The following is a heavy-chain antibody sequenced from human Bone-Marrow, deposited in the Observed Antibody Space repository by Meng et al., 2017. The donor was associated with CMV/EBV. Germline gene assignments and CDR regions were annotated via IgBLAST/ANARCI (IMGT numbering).Heavy chain of an antibody. CDR3: ARGAGEWLRIFDY. CDR1: GYAFTSFA. D-gene: IGHD5-12*01. Sequence: QAQLVQSGDEVNKPGASVKVSCRASGYAFTSFAMHWVRQAPGQRLEWMGWINAGNGNTKYSQNFQGRVTITRDTSANTASMELSSLRSEDTAVYYCARGAGEWLRIFDYWGQGTLVTVSS. CDR2: INAGNGNT. V-gene: IGHV1-3*01. J-gene: IGHJ4*02.